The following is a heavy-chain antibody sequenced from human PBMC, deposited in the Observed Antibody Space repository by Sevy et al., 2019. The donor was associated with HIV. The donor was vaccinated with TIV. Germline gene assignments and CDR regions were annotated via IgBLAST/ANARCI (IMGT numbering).Heavy chain of an antibody. Sequence: GGSLTLSCAASGFTFSSYGMHWVRQAPGKGLEWVAVISYDGSNKYYADSVKGRFTISRDNSKNTLYLQMNSLRAEDTAVYYCAKDGGADIVVVVAATYYYYGMDVWGQGTTVTVSS. CDR1: GFTFSSYG. V-gene: IGHV3-30*18. CDR3: AKDGGADIVVVVAATYYYYGMDV. D-gene: IGHD2-15*01. CDR2: ISYDGSNK. J-gene: IGHJ6*02.